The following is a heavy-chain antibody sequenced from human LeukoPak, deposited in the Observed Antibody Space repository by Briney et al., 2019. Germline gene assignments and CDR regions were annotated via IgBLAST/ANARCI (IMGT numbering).Heavy chain of an antibody. Sequence: TPSETLSLTCAVSGGSFSGYYWTWIRQPPGKGLEWIGEINHSGSANYNPSLMSRVTISLDTSKNHFSLNLSSVTAADTAVYYCARGQGTVTTHWGQGTLVTVSS. V-gene: IGHV4-34*01. D-gene: IGHD4-17*01. CDR3: ARGQGTVTTH. J-gene: IGHJ4*02. CDR2: INHSGSA. CDR1: GGSFSGYY.